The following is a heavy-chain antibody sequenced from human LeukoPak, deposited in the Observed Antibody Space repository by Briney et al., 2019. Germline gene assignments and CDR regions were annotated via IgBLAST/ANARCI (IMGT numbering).Heavy chain of an antibody. CDR3: ARATDYYDSSGYYGDAFDI. CDR1: GFTFSSYS. J-gene: IGHJ3*02. CDR2: ISSSSSYI. Sequence: GGSLTLSCAASGFTFSSYSMNWVRQAPGKGLEWVSSISSSSSYIYYADSVKGRFTISRDNAKNSLYLQMNSLRAEDTAVYYCARATDYYDSSGYYGDAFDIWGQGTMVTVSS. V-gene: IGHV3-21*01. D-gene: IGHD3-22*01.